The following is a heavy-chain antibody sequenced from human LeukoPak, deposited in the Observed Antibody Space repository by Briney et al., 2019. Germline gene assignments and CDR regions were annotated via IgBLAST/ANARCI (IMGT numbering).Heavy chain of an antibody. J-gene: IGHJ4*02. CDR2: INHSGST. V-gene: IGHV4-34*01. D-gene: IGHD6-19*01. CDR3: ARRVQWLPPNY. Sequence: SETLSLTCAVYGGSFSGYYWSWIRQPPGKGLEWIGGINHSGSTNYNPSLKSRVTISVDTSKNQLSLKLSSVTAADTAVYYCARRVQWLPPNYWGQGTLVTVSS. CDR1: GGSFSGYY.